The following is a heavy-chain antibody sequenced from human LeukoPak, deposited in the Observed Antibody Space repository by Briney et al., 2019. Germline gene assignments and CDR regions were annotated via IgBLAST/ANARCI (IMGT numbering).Heavy chain of an antibody. CDR2: INFSGGT. V-gene: IGHV1-2*02. Sequence: ASVTVSCKASGYPFTSYYMHWLRQAPGQGLEWMGWINFSGGTKYAEKFRGRVTMTRDTSMATAYMELTTLTSDDTAVYYCARDLRLFDYWGQGTLITVSS. D-gene: IGHD3-3*01. J-gene: IGHJ4*02. CDR3: ARDLRLFDY. CDR1: GYPFTSYY.